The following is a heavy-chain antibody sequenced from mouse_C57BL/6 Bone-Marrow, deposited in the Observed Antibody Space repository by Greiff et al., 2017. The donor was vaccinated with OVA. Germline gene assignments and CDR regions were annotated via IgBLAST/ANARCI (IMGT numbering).Heavy chain of an antibody. J-gene: IGHJ3*01. CDR3: AREDTGDYDGAAWFAY. D-gene: IGHD2-4*01. Sequence: EVKVVESGPELVKPGASVKISCKASGYSFTDYNMNWVKQSNGKSLEWIGVINPNYGTTSYNQKFKGKATLTVDQSSSTAYMQLNSLTSEDSAVYYCAREDTGDYDGAAWFAYWGQGTLVTVSA. V-gene: IGHV1-39*01. CDR1: GYSFTDYN. CDR2: INPNYGTT.